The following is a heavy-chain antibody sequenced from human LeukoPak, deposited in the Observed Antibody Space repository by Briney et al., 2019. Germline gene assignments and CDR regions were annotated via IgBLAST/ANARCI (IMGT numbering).Heavy chain of an antibody. CDR1: GFTFSSYN. Sequence: GGSLRLSCAASGFTFSSYNMNWVRQAPGKGLEWISYISPNSDSIYYAGSVKGRFTISRDNAKNSLYLQVNSLRDEDTAVYYCARDYNYASDYWGQGTLVTVSS. CDR3: ARDYNYASDY. D-gene: IGHD3-10*01. V-gene: IGHV3-48*02. CDR2: ISPNSDSI. J-gene: IGHJ4*02.